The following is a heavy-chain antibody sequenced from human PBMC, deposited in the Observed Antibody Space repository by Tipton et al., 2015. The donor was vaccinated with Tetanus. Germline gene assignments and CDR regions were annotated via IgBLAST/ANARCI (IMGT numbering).Heavy chain of an antibody. CDR1: GFNFHSYS. D-gene: IGHD3-3*01. CDR2: FSTYRKTI. CDR3: ARANYDSSKKGPFDS. J-gene: IGHJ4*02. Sequence: SLRLSCAGSGFNFHSYSMNWVRQAPGKGLEWIACFSTYRKTIYYADAVKGRFTISRDNAKNTLFLQMSSLTDEDTAVYYCARANYDSSKKGPFDSWGQGSLVIVSS. V-gene: IGHV3-48*02.